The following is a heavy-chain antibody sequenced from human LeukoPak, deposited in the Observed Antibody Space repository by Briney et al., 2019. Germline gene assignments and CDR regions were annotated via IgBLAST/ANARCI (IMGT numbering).Heavy chain of an antibody. Sequence: GGSLRLSCAASGFTFSSYSMHWVRQAPGKGLEWVAVISYDGSNKYYADSVKGRFTISRDNSKNTLYLQMNSLRAEDTAVYYCAKDVFEWLDAFDIWGQGTMVTVSS. V-gene: IGHV3-30*18. J-gene: IGHJ3*02. CDR2: ISYDGSNK. D-gene: IGHD5-12*01. CDR3: AKDVFEWLDAFDI. CDR1: GFTFSSYS.